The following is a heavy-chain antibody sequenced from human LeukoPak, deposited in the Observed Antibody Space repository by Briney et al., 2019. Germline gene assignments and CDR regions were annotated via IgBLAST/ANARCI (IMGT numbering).Heavy chain of an antibody. D-gene: IGHD3-10*02. CDR2: ISSSGSTI. CDR1: GFTFSSYE. Sequence: GGSLRLSCAASGFTFSSYEMNWVRQAPGKGLVWVSYISSSGSTIYYADSVKGRFTISRYNAKNSLYLQMNSLRAEDTAVYYCAELGITMIGGVWGKGTTVTISS. CDR3: AELGITMIGGV. J-gene: IGHJ6*04. V-gene: IGHV3-48*03.